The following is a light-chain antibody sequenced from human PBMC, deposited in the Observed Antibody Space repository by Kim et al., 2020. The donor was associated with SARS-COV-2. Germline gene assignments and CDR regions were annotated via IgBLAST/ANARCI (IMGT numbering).Light chain of an antibody. J-gene: IGKJ5*01. V-gene: IGKV1-33*01. CDR2: DAS. CDR3: QQYDNLSPIT. CDR1: QDISNY. Sequence: SVGDRVTITCQASQDISNYLNWYQQKPGKAPKLLIYDASNLETGVPSRFSGSGSGTDFTFTISSLQPEDIATYYCQQYDNLSPITFGQGTRLEIK.